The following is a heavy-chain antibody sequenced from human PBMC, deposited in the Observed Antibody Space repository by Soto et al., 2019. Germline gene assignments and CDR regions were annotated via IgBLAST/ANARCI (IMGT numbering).Heavy chain of an antibody. Sequence: EVPLVESGGGLVQPGGSLRLSFAASGFTFSDHYMDWVRQAPGKGLEWVGRTRNKANSYTTEYAASVKGRFTISRDDSKNSLYLQMNSLKTEDTAVYYCARCLYGSGSYYNDYWGQGTLVTVSS. CDR1: GFTFSDHY. CDR3: ARCLYGSGSYYNDY. V-gene: IGHV3-72*01. J-gene: IGHJ4*02. CDR2: TRNKANSYTT. D-gene: IGHD3-10*01.